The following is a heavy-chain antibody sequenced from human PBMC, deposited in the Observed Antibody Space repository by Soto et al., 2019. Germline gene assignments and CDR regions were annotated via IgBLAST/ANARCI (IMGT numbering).Heavy chain of an antibody. Sequence: PSETLSLTCAVSGDSISSPNWWRWYRQPPGKGLELIGEMFASGSSNYNPSLNGRVTISLDTSKNHFSLKLTSLAAADTAIYYCAREGFDHRPDYWGQGIPVTVSS. CDR2: MFASGSS. CDR1: GDSISSPNW. J-gene: IGHJ4*02. CDR3: AREGFDHRPDY. V-gene: IGHV4-4*02.